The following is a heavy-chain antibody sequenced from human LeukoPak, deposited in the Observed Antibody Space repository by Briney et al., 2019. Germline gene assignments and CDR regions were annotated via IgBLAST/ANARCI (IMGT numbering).Heavy chain of an antibody. CDR1: GFTFSSYG. CDR3: ARGGIDLGYCSGGSCYYFDY. J-gene: IGHJ4*02. V-gene: IGHV3-30*03. CDR2: TLYDGKTK. D-gene: IGHD2-15*01. Sequence: GGSLRLSCAASGFTFSSYGMHWVRQPPGKGPEWVAYTLYDGKTKYYADSVEGRFNISRDNSKNTLYLQMNSVRAEDTAVYYCARGGIDLGYCSGGSCYYFDYWGQGTLVTVSS.